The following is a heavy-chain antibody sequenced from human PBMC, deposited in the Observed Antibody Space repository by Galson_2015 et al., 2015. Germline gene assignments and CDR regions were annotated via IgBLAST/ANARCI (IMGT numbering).Heavy chain of an antibody. CDR1: GFTFDDYA. J-gene: IGHJ4*02. Sequence: SLRLSCAASGFTFDDYAMHWVRQAPGKGLEWVSGISWNSGSIGYADSVKGRFTISRDNAKNSLYLQMNSLRAVDTALYYCAKDIDTMVRGAIDYWGQGTLVTVSS. D-gene: IGHD3-10*01. CDR3: AKDIDTMVRGAIDY. CDR2: ISWNSGSI. V-gene: IGHV3-9*01.